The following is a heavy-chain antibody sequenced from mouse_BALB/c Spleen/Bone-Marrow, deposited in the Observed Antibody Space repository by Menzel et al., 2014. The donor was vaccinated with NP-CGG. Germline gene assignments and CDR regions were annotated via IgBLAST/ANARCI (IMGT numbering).Heavy chain of an antibody. Sequence: EVKVVESGGDLVKPGGSLKLSCAASGSTFSSYGMSWVRQTPDKRLEWVATISSGGSYTYYPDSVKGRFTISRDNAKNTLYLQMSSLKSEDTAMYYCARQTYYDYDGYFDYWGQGTTLTVSS. CDR1: GSTFSSYG. V-gene: IGHV5-6*01. CDR2: ISSGGSYT. D-gene: IGHD2-4*01. CDR3: ARQTYYDYDGYFDY. J-gene: IGHJ2*01.